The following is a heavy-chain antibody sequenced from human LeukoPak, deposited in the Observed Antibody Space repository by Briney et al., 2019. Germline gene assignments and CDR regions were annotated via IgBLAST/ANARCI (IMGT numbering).Heavy chain of an antibody. D-gene: IGHD3-10*01. V-gene: IGHV5-51*01. CDR3: ARHSDVIGAI. J-gene: IGHJ4*02. CDR1: GYTFTHQW. CDR2: IYPRDSDT. Sequence: GESLKISCKASGYTFTHQWIGWVRLMSGSGLEWMGIIYPRDSDTIYSPSFQGHVTISADTSINTAYLEWSSLEASDTAIYYCARHSDVIGAIWGQGTLVTVSS.